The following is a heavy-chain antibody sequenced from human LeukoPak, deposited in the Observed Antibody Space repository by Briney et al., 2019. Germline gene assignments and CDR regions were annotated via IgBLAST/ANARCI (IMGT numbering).Heavy chain of an antibody. CDR2: IIPIFGTA. Sequence: RASVKVSCKASGGTFSTYAISWVRQAPGQGLEWMGGIIPIFGTANYAQKFQGRVTITADESTSTAYMELSSLRSEDTAVYYCARAAYSSSYAAGYWGQGTLVTVSS. J-gene: IGHJ4*02. CDR3: ARAAYSSSYAAGY. D-gene: IGHD6-6*01. V-gene: IGHV1-69*01. CDR1: GGTFSTYA.